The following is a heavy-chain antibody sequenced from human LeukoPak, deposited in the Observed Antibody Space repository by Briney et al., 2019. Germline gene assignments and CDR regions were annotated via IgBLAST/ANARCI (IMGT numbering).Heavy chain of an antibody. CDR1: GFTFSTYA. CDR2: ISYDGSNK. CDR3: ARVYTLGSGWSNWFDP. D-gene: IGHD6-19*01. Sequence: GRSLRLSCAASGFTFSTYAMHWVRQAPGKGLEWVAAISYDGSNKYHADSVKGRFTISRDNSKNTLYLQMNSLGAEDTAVYYCARVYTLGSGWSNWFDPLGQGTLVTVS. J-gene: IGHJ5*02. V-gene: IGHV3-30-3*01.